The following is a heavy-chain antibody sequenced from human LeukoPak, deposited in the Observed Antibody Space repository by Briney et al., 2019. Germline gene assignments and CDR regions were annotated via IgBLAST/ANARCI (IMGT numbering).Heavy chain of an antibody. CDR2: IWYDGSNK. CDR1: GFTFSSYG. CDR3: AKGDSSDPFEY. J-gene: IGHJ4*02. D-gene: IGHD6-19*01. V-gene: IGHV3-33*06. Sequence: GRSLRLSCAASGFTFSSYGMHWVRQAPGKGLEWVAVIWYDGSNKYYADSVKGRFTISRDNSGYTLFLQMNTLRAEDTAVYYCAKGDSSDPFEYWGLGTLVTVSS.